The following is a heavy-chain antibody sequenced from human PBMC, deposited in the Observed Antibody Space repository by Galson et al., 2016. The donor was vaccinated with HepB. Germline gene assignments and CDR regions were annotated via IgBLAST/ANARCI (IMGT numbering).Heavy chain of an antibody. D-gene: IGHD3-10*01. Sequence: QSGAEVKKPGESLRISCQGSTVNFIRYWISWVRQMPGKGLEWTGRIDPSDSYTKYSPSFQGHVTISLDKSISTAYLQWSSLKASDTAMYYCAIYYFDSGSYYKPDYWGQGTLVAVSS. J-gene: IGHJ4*02. CDR1: TVNFIRYW. CDR2: IDPSDSYT. V-gene: IGHV5-10-1*01. CDR3: AIYYFDSGSYYKPDY.